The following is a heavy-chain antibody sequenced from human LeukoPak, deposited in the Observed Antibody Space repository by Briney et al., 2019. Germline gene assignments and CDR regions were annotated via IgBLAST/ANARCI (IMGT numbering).Heavy chain of an antibody. CDR1: GYTFTSYY. V-gene: IGHV1-46*01. D-gene: IGHD3-22*01. CDR3: ARARSLMYSSGYTSDY. J-gene: IGHJ4*02. CDR2: INPSGGST. Sequence: ASVKLSCKASGYTFTSYYMHWVRQAPGQGLEWMGIINPSGGSTSYAQKFQGRVTITADESTSTAYMELSSLRSEDTAVYYCARARSLMYSSGYTSDYWGQGTLVTVSS.